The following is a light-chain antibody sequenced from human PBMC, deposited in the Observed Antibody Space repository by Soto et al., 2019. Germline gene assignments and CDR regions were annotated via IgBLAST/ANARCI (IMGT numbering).Light chain of an antibody. J-gene: IGKJ3*01. Sequence: EIVLTQSPATLSLSPGERATLSCRASQSVSNYLARYQQKLGQAPRLLIYDASNRATGVPARFSGSGSGTDFTLTISSLEPEDFAVYYCHQRSGWPPRFTFGPWTKVYIK. CDR2: DAS. CDR3: HQRSGWPPRFT. CDR1: QSVSNY. V-gene: IGKV3-11*01.